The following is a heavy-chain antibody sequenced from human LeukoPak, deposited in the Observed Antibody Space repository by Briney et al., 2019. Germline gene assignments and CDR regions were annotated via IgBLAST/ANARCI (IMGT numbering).Heavy chain of an antibody. CDR2: IYTSGST. CDR3: ARFGGLGSSGYYEGFDY. D-gene: IGHD3-22*01. V-gene: IGHV4-59*10. Sequence: PSETLSLTCAVYGGSFSGYYWSWIRQPAGKGLEWIGRIYTSGSTNYNPSLKSRVTMSVDTSKNQFSLKLSSVTAADTAVYYCARFGGLGSSGYYEGFDYWGQGTLVTVSS. J-gene: IGHJ4*02. CDR1: GGSFSGYY.